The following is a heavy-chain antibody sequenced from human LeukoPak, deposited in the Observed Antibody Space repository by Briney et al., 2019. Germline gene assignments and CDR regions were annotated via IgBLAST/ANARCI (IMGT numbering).Heavy chain of an antibody. V-gene: IGHV3-30*02. CDR3: AKDLGLWFGELLDY. Sequence: GGSLRLSCVFSGFPFKNHGMHWVRQAPGKGLEWVAFIRYDGSNKYYADSVKGRFTISRDNSKNTLYLQMNSLRAEDTAVYYCAKDLGLWFGELLDYWGQGTLVTVSS. CDR1: GFPFKNHG. CDR2: IRYDGSNK. J-gene: IGHJ4*02. D-gene: IGHD3-10*01.